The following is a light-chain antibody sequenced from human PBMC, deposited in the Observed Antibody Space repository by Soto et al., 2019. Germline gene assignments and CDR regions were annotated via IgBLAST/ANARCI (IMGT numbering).Light chain of an antibody. CDR1: SSDVGGYNY. Sequence: QSALTQPASVSGSHGQSITISCTGSSSDVGGYNYVSWYQQHPGKAPKLMIYEVSNRPSGISNRFSGSKSGNTASLTLSGLQAEDEADYYCSSYTGSSNLVFGGGTKLTVL. CDR2: EVS. V-gene: IGLV2-14*01. CDR3: SSYTGSSNLV. J-gene: IGLJ2*01.